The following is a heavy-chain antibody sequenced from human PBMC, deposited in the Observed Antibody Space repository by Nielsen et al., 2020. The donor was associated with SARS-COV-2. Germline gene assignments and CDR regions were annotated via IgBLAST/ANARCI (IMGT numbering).Heavy chain of an antibody. J-gene: IGHJ4*02. Sequence: VGSLRLSCEVSGFTFNNYWMTWVRQAPGKGLEWVATVNGDGGDTYYVDSVKGRFTIFRDNPKNSMYLQMNSLRAEDTAIYYCARGAGRYWEATYFDYWGQGTLVTVSS. CDR2: VNGDGGDT. V-gene: IGHV3-7*01. CDR1: GFTFNNYW. CDR3: ARGAGRYWEATYFDY. D-gene: IGHD3-10*01.